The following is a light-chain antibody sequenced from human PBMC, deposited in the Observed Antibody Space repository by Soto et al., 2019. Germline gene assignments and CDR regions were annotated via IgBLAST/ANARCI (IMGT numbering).Light chain of an antibody. Sequence: DIQMTQSPSTLSASVGDRVTITCRASRRSSTWLAWYQQQPGKAPKLLISKASSLESGVPSRFSGSGSGTEFTLTISSLQPGDSATYYCQQYYTYPYPFGQGTKLEIK. CDR3: QQYYTYPYP. CDR1: RRSSTW. CDR2: KAS. J-gene: IGKJ2*01. V-gene: IGKV1-5*03.